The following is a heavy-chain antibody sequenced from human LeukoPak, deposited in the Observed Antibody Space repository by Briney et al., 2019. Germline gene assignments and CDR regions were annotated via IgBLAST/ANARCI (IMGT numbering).Heavy chain of an antibody. D-gene: IGHD6-6*01. CDR2: IYPGDSDT. CDR1: GYSFTSYW. V-gene: IGHV5-51*01. J-gene: IGHJ4*02. CDR3: ARTPSSSLYYFDY. Sequence: GESLKISCKGSGYSFTSYWIGWVRQMPGKGLEGMGIIYPGDSDTRYSPSFQGQVTISADKSISTAYLQWSSLKASDTAMYYCARTPSSSLYYFDYWGQGALVTVSS.